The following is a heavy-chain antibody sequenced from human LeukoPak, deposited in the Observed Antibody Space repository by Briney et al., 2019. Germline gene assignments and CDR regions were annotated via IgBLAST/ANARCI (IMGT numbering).Heavy chain of an antibody. CDR1: EFTFRSYD. Sequence: GGSLRLSCVASEFTFRSYDMHWVRQAPGKGLEWVAVISYDGSNKDYADSVKGRFTISRDNSKNTLYLQMNSLRAEDTAVYYCAKDLIAVAGHYFDYWGQGTLVTVSS. CDR2: ISYDGSNK. V-gene: IGHV3-30*18. J-gene: IGHJ4*02. CDR3: AKDLIAVAGHYFDY. D-gene: IGHD6-19*01.